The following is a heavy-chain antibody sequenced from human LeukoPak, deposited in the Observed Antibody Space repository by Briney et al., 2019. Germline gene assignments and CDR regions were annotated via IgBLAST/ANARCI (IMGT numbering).Heavy chain of an antibody. J-gene: IGHJ3*02. D-gene: IGHD3-10*01. CDR1: GFTFSSYS. CDR2: ISSSSSYI. V-gene: IGHV3-21*01. CDR3: AGGGITMVRPDAFDI. Sequence: PGGSLRLSCAASGFTFSSYSMNWVRQAPGKGLEWVSSISSSSSYIYYADSVKGRFTISRDNAKNSLYLQMNSLRAEDTAVYYCAGGGITMVRPDAFDIWGQGTMVTVSS.